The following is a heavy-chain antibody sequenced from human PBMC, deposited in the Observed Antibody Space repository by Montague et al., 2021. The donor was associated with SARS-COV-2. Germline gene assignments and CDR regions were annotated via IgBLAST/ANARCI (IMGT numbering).Heavy chain of an antibody. Sequence: CAISGDSVSRDSVAWNWIRQSPSRGLEWLGRTYYRSEWYMDYAQSLNSRMTINPDTSKNEFSLHLNSVTPDDTAVYYCARVEYYGFWSGQYDTRYYFYGMDVWGQGTTVTVSS. D-gene: IGHD3-3*01. V-gene: IGHV6-1*01. CDR1: GDSVSRDSVA. CDR2: TYYRSEWYM. J-gene: IGHJ6*02. CDR3: ARVEYYGFWSGQYDTRYYFYGMDV.